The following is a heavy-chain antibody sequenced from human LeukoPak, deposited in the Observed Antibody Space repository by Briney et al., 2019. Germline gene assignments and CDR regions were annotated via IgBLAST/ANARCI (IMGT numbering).Heavy chain of an antibody. V-gene: IGHV1-8*01. Sequence: ASVKVSCKASGYTFTSFDFNWVRQATGQGLEWMGWMKSNNGHTGYAQKFQGRVTMTRDTSISTAYMELSSLTFEDTAVYYCARGPPNWGMVGYWGQGTLVIVSS. CDR1: GYTFTSFD. J-gene: IGHJ4*02. CDR3: ARGPPNWGMVGY. CDR2: MKSNNGHT. D-gene: IGHD7-27*01.